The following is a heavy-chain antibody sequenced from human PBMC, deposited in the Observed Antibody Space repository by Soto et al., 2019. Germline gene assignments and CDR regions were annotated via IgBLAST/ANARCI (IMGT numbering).Heavy chain of an antibody. J-gene: IGHJ6*02. V-gene: IGHV3-23*01. D-gene: IGHD3-22*01. Sequence: PGGSLRLSCAASGFTFSSYAMSWVRQAPGKGLEWVLAISCSGGSTYYADSVKGRFTISRDNSKNTLYLQMNSLRAEDTAVYYCAKDWHYYDSSGYYYYYGMDVWGQGTTVTVSS. CDR3: AKDWHYYDSSGYYYYYGMDV. CDR2: ISCSGGST. CDR1: GFTFSSYA.